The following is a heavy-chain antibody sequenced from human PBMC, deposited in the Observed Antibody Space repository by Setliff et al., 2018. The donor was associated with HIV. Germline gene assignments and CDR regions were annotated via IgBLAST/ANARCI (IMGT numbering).Heavy chain of an antibody. V-gene: IGHV1-69*02. Sequence: SVKVSCKASEDTFNSYTIHWVRQTPGQGLEWMGRTIPVLSMSNFALKFQGRGSIFADKSTSTAYLGLNGLTSEDTAIYYCATSFGSGVAAFDNWGQGTLVTVSS. J-gene: IGHJ4*02. CDR2: TIPVLSMS. D-gene: IGHD3-10*01. CDR1: EDTFNSYT. CDR3: ATSFGSGVAAFDN.